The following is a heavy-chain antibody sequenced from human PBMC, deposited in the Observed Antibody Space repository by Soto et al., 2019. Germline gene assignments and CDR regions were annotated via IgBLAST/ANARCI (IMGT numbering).Heavy chain of an antibody. Sequence: PGGSLRLSCTASGFTFGDSAMSWCRQAPGKGLEGVGFIRSKAYGGTTEYAASVKGRFTISRDDSKSIAYLQMNSLKTEDTAVYYCTRDLDRRYCSSTSCYTHSYYYGMDVWGQGTTVTVSS. CDR2: IRSKAYGGTT. CDR3: TRDLDRRYCSSTSCYTHSYYYGMDV. V-gene: IGHV3-49*03. D-gene: IGHD2-2*02. J-gene: IGHJ6*02. CDR1: GFTFGDSA.